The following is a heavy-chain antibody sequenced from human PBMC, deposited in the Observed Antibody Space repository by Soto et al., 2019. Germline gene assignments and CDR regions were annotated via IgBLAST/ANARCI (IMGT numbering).Heavy chain of an antibody. CDR1: GVSIGSNYY. V-gene: IGHV4-4*02. CDR2: MSHIGSV. J-gene: IGHJ4*02. CDR3: ARSLGWSAIDY. Sequence: QVLLQESGPGLVQPSGTLSLSCVVSGVSIGSNYYWGWVRQPPGKGLEWLGDMSHIGSVNYNPSLKSLSTKSMDKSQNQFSLKLNSVTAADTAVYYCARSLGWSAIDYWGQGTLVIVSS. D-gene: IGHD6-19*01.